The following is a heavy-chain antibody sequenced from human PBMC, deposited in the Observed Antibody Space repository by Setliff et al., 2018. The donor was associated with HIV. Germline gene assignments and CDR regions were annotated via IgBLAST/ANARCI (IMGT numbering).Heavy chain of an antibody. CDR2: INHSGST. D-gene: IGHD3-10*01. CDR1: GGSFSGYH. V-gene: IGHV4-34*01. J-gene: IGHJ4*02. Sequence: SETLSLTCAVYGGSFSGYHWSWIRQPSGKGLEWIGEINHSGSTNYSPSLKSRVSISVDTSKNQFSLKVSSVTAADTAVYYCARERELVRYFDYWGQGTLVTVSS. CDR3: ARERELVRYFDY.